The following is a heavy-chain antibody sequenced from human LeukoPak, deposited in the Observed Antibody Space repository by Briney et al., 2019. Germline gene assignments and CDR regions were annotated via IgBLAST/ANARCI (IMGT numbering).Heavy chain of an antibody. CDR3: AREGRRQMATTFDY. J-gene: IGHJ4*02. V-gene: IGHV3-74*01. CDR2: ISSDGSST. CDR1: GFTFSSYW. Sequence: SGGSMRLSCAASGFTFSSYWMHWVRQAPGKGLVWVSRISSDGSSTSYADSVKGRFTISRDNAKNTLYLQMNSLRAEDTAVYYCAREGRRQMATTFDYWGQGTLVTVSS. D-gene: IGHD5-24*01.